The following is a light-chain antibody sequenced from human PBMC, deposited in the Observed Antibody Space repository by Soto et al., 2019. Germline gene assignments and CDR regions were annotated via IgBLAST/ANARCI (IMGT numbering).Light chain of an antibody. CDR3: QQYYGAPYT. J-gene: IGKJ2*01. CDR2: WAS. V-gene: IGKV4-1*01. CDR1: QSFLYSSNNKNY. Sequence: DIVMTQSPDSLAVSLGERATINCKSSQSFLYSSNNKNYLAWYQQKPGQPPKLLIYWASTRESGVPDRFSGSGSGTDFTLTISSLQAEDVAVYYCQQYYGAPYTFGQGTKLEIK.